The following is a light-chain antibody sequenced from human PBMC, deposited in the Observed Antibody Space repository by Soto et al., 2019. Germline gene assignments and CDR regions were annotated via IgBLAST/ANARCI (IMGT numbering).Light chain of an antibody. CDR3: SSYTSSSTQV. J-gene: IGLJ1*01. Sequence: QSALTQPASVSGSPGQSITISCTGTSSDVGGYNDVSWYQQHPGKAPKLMIYEVSNRPSGVSHRFSASKSGNTASLTISGLQAEDEADYYCSSYTSSSTQVFGAGTKLTVL. V-gene: IGLV2-14*01. CDR1: SSDVGGYND. CDR2: EVS.